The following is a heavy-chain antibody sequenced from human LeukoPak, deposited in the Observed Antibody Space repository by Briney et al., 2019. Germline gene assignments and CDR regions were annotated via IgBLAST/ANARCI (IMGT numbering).Heavy chain of an antibody. CDR2: IRRKSGII. CDR1: GSRPDDYA. Sequence: PGGSLRLSCVASGSRPDDYAMHWVRQVSGKGLEWVAGIRRKSGIIGYADSVKGRFTISRDDAKNSLFLQMNSLRPDDTALYFCAKDLGDRTTAIGSWGQGTLVTVSS. D-gene: IGHD2-21*02. CDR3: AKDLGDRTTAIGS. J-gene: IGHJ4*02. V-gene: IGHV3-9*02.